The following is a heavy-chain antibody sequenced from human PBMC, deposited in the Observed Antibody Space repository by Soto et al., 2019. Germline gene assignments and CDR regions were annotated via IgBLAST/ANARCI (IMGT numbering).Heavy chain of an antibody. CDR1: GGSISSGGYY. CDR3: ARVRYCSGGSCYPRFDT. J-gene: IGHJ5*02. D-gene: IGHD2-15*01. V-gene: IGHV4-31*03. Sequence: QVQLQESGPGLVKPSQTLSLTCTVSGGSISSGGYYWSWIRQHPGKGLEWIGYIYYSGSTYYNPSLKSRATISVDTSKTQISLKLGSVTAADTAVYYCARVRYCSGGSCYPRFDTWGQGTLVTVSS. CDR2: IYYSGST.